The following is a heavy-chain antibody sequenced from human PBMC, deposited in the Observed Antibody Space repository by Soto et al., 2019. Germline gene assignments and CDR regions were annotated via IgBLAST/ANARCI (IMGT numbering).Heavy chain of an antibody. J-gene: IGHJ4*02. V-gene: IGHV3-73*02. CDR2: IRSKANSYAT. CDR1: GFTFSGSA. D-gene: IGHD3-3*01. CDR3: IMEGFDWNEADY. Sequence: EVQLVESGGGLVQPGGSLKLSCAASGFTFSGSAMHWVRQASGKGLEWVGRIRSKANSYATAYAASVKGRFTISRDDSKNTAYLQMNSLKTEDTAVYYCIMEGFDWNEADYWGQGTLVTVSS.